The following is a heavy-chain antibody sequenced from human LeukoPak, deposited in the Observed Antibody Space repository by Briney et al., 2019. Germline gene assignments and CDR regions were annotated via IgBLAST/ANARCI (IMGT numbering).Heavy chain of an antibody. D-gene: IGHD2-2*01. J-gene: IGHJ4*02. V-gene: IGHV3-30*02. CDR2: IRYDGSNK. CDR1: GFTFSSYG. Sequence: GGSLRLSCAASGFTFSSYGMHWVCQAPGKGLEWVAFIRYDGSNKYYADSVKGRFTISRDNSKNTLYLQMNSLRAEDTAVYYCASPPDIVVVPAATYTDYWGQGTLVTVSS. CDR3: ASPPDIVVVPAATYTDY.